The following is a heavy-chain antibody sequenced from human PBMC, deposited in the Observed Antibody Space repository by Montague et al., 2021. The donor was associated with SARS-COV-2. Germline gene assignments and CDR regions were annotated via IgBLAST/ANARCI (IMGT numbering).Heavy chain of an antibody. CDR1: GVSSTSYY. Sequence: SETLSLTCSISGVSSTSYYWSWVRQPAGKGLEWIGHIYASGSTNXSPSLKSRVRLSIDNPKNQFSLKLGSLTAADTAVYYCVRDGGNWYYFDYWGQGALVTVSS. CDR2: IYASGST. D-gene: IGHD3-16*01. J-gene: IGHJ4*02. V-gene: IGHV4-4*07. CDR3: VRDGGNWYYFDY.